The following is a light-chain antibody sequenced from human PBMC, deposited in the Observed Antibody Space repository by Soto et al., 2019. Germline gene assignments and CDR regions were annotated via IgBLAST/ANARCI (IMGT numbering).Light chain of an antibody. V-gene: IGKV3-11*01. Sequence: VLTQFPATLSLSPGVRAALSCKASQSVHNFLAWYQQRPGQAPRLLIYGASNRAAGIPDRISGSGSGTAFTLTINSLEPEDFSVYYCPQLSNWPPITVGQGTRLDIQ. CDR1: QSVHNF. CDR2: GAS. CDR3: PQLSNWPPIT. J-gene: IGKJ5*01.